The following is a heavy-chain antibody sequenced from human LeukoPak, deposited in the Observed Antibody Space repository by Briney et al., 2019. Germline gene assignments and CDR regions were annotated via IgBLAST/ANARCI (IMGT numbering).Heavy chain of an antibody. J-gene: IGHJ4*02. V-gene: IGHV1-2*02. CDR2: IYPNSGAT. Sequence: ASVKVSCKTSGYTFTAYYMYWLRQAPGQGLECMGWIYPNSGATGYAQNFLGRVTMTRDTSVSTIYMELSRLRSDDTAVYYCARDGVSTTPDFDYWGQGTLVTVSS. CDR3: ARDGVSTTPDFDY. CDR1: GYTFTAYY. D-gene: IGHD2-8*01.